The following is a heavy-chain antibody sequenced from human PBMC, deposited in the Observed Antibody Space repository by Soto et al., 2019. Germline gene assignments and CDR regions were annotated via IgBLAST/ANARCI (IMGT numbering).Heavy chain of an antibody. J-gene: IGHJ5*01. D-gene: IGHD3-22*01. Sequence: QVVLQESGPGLVKPSETLSLTCSVSGRSITSYYWSWVRQPPGKGLEWIGYIYDNGITSQNPSLTRRVNMAADTSQNQFSLKLTSVTGSDTAVYYCERTYDNNGYAHELDSWGQGILVNVSS. V-gene: IGHV4-59*12. CDR3: ERTYDNNGYAHELDS. CDR2: IYDNGIT. CDR1: GRSITSYY.